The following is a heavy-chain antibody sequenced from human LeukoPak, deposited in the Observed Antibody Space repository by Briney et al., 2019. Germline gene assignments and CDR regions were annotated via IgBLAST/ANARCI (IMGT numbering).Heavy chain of an antibody. D-gene: IGHD4-17*01. CDR3: ARAAQDYGDYWYFDY. J-gene: IGHJ4*02. V-gene: IGHV3-48*03. CDR1: GFTFSSYE. Sequence: GGSLRFSCAASGFTFSSYEMNWVRQAPGKGLEWVSYISSSGSTIYYADSVKGRFTISRDNAKNSLYLQMNSLRAEDTAVYYCARAAQDYGDYWYFDYWGQGTLVTVSS. CDR2: ISSSGSTI.